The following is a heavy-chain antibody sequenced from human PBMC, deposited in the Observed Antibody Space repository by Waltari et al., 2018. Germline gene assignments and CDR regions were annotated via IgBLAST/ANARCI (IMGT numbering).Heavy chain of an antibody. V-gene: IGHV4-38-2*01. CDR2: IYYSGVT. CDR1: GDSLSSNLF. CDR3: ARVLTTGTVAFDI. J-gene: IGHJ3*02. D-gene: IGHD1-1*01. Sequence: QVQLRESGPGLVKPSETLSLTCVISGDSLSSNLFWGWLRQSPEKGLEWIGNIYYSGVTYNRPVLKSGVFISIDTPRRQFSLKLTSVTAADTAVYYCARVLTTGTVAFDIWGQGTLVTVSS.